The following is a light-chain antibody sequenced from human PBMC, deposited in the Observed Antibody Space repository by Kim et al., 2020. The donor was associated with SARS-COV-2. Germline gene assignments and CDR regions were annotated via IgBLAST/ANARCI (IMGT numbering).Light chain of an antibody. J-gene: IGKJ1*01. Sequence: ENVLTQSPGTLSLSPGERATLSCRASQSVGDNYLAWYQQKPGQAPRLLIYEVSTRASGIPDRFSGGGSGTDFSLTISSLEPEDSAVYYCQHYGGSPRTFGQGTKVDIK. CDR2: EVS. CDR3: QHYGGSPRT. V-gene: IGKV3-20*01. CDR1: QSVGDNY.